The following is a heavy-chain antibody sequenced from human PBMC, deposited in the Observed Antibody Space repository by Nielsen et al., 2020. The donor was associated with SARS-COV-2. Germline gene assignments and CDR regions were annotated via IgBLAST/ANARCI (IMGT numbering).Heavy chain of an antibody. CDR3: AKEVRDTATSYYYYYGMDV. J-gene: IGHJ6*02. Sequence: WIRQPPGKGLEWVSYISSSSSTIYYADSVKGRFTISRDNAKNSLYLQMNSLRDEDTAVYYCAKEVRDTATSYYYYYGMDVWGQGTTVTVSS. CDR2: ISSSSSTI. D-gene: IGHD5-18*01. V-gene: IGHV3-48*02.